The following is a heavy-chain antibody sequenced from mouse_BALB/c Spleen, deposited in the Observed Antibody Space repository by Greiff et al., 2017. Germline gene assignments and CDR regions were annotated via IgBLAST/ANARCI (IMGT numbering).Heavy chain of an antibody. J-gene: IGHJ1*01. D-gene: IGHD1-1*02. CDR1: GFTFSSYG. Sequence: EVHLVESGGDLVKPGGSLKLSCAASGFTFSSYGMSWVRQTPDKRLEWVATISSGGSYTYYPDSVKGRFTISRDNAKNTLYLQMSSLKSEDTAMYYCASHGPGGAWYFDVWGAGTTVTVSS. V-gene: IGHV5-6*01. CDR2: ISSGGSYT. CDR3: ASHGPGGAWYFDV.